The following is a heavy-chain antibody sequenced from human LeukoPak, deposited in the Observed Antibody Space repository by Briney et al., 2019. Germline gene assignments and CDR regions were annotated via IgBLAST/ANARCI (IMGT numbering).Heavy chain of an antibody. CDR1: GFTFSSYA. Sequence: GGSLRHSCAASGFTFSSYAMSWVRQAPGKGLEWVSAISGSGGSTYYADSVKGRFTISRDNSKNTLYLQMNSLRAEDTAVYYCARDFSGDYYFDYWGQGTLVTVSS. CDR3: ARDFSGDYYFDY. D-gene: IGHD7-27*01. J-gene: IGHJ4*02. CDR2: ISGSGGST. V-gene: IGHV3-23*01.